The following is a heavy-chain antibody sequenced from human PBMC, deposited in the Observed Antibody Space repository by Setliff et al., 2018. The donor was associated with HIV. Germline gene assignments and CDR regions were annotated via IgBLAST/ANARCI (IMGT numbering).Heavy chain of an antibody. CDR3: VRHDPPNSGRFYFDL. D-gene: IGHD1-26*01. V-gene: IGHV4-39*01. J-gene: IGHJ4*01. CDR2: IYHTANT. Sequence: SETLSLTCSVFGGSISTYSYYWGWVRQPPGMGLEWIGSIYHTANTHYSPSLETRVAIFVDTSKNQFSLRLRSVTAADSAMYYCVRHDPPNSGRFYFDLWGRGTLVTVSS. CDR1: GGSISTYSYY.